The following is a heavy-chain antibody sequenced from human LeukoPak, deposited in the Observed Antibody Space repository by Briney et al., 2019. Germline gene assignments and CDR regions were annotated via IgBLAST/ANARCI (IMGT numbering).Heavy chain of an antibody. V-gene: IGHV3-21*01. CDR3: ARDWFGDF. D-gene: IGHD3-16*01. J-gene: IGHJ4*02. CDR1: GFTFSRCS. Sequence: GGSLRLSCAASGFTFSRCSMHWVRQTPGKGLQWVSSISTSGSYTYYEDSLKGRFTISRDNAKQSLYLQMDSLRAEDTAVYYCARDWFGDFWGQGILVIVSS. CDR2: ISTSGSYT.